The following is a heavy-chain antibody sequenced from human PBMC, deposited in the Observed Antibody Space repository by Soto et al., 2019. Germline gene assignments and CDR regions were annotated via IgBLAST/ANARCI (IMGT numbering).Heavy chain of an antibody. CDR3: AKEFSRYSCGFDY. D-gene: IGHD5-18*01. J-gene: IGHJ4*02. CDR2: ISGSGGRT. CDR1: GFTFSSYA. Sequence: EVQLLESGGGLVQPGGSLRLSCAASGFTFSSYAMSWVRQAPGKGLEWVSAISGSGGRTYYADSVKGRFTISRYNSKNTLSVQMNSLRAEDTDVYYCAKEFSRYSCGFDYWGQGALVIVSS. V-gene: IGHV3-23*01.